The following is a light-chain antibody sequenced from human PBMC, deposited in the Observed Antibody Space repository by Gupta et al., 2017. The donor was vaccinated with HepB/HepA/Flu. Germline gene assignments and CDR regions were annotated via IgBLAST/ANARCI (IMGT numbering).Light chain of an antibody. Sequence: DIQITHSPSSLSASVGDRVTITCHASQDISNYLNWYQQKPEKAPKLLIYDASNVETGVPSRFSGSGSGTEFTFTISSLHPEDIATYYCQQYDNLPPFAFGPGTKVDIK. CDR2: DAS. CDR1: QDISNY. V-gene: IGKV1-33*01. J-gene: IGKJ3*01. CDR3: QQYDNLPPFA.